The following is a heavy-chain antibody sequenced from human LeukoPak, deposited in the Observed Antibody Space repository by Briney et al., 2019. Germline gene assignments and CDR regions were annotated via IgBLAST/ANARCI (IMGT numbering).Heavy chain of an antibody. J-gene: IGHJ4*02. V-gene: IGHV4-59*01. Sequence: SETLSLTCTVSGGSISSYYWSWIRQPPGKGLEWIGYIYYSGSTNYNPSLKSRVTISVDTSKNQCSLKLSSVTAADTAVYYCARIAAAGIGAFDYWGQGTLVTVSS. CDR2: IYYSGST. CDR1: GGSISSYY. D-gene: IGHD6-13*01. CDR3: ARIAAAGIGAFDY.